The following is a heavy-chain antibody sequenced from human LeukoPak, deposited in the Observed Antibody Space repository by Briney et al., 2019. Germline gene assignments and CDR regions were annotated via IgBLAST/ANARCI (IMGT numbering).Heavy chain of an antibody. V-gene: IGHV1-46*01. CDR1: GYTFTSYY. J-gene: IGHJ5*02. D-gene: IGHD2-15*01. Sequence: ASVKVSCKASGYTFTSYYMHWVRQAPGQGLEWMGIINPSGGSTSYAQKFQGRVTMTRDTSTSTVYMELSSLRSEDTAVYYCARDREESCSGGSCYWFDPWGQGTLVTVSS. CDR3: ARDREESCSGGSCYWFDP. CDR2: INPSGGST.